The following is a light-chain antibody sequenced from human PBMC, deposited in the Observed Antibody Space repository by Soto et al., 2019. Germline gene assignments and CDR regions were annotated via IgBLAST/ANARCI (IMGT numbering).Light chain of an antibody. CDR1: QDISSY. J-gene: IGKJ5*01. Sequence: IQLTQSPSSLSASVGDRVTVTCRASQDISSYLGWNQQKPGEAPKLLIYGASTLQSGVPSRFSGSGSGTEFTLTISSLQPEDFASYYCQQLNSYLFTFGQGTRLEI. CDR2: GAS. CDR3: QQLNSYLFT. V-gene: IGKV1-9*01.